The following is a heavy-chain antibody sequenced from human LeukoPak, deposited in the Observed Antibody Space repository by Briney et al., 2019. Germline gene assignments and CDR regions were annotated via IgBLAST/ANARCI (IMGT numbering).Heavy chain of an antibody. CDR3: ARFVLGSDPNAFDI. J-gene: IGHJ3*02. D-gene: IGHD3-16*01. CDR1: GYSISSGYY. V-gene: IGHV4-61*01. Sequence: SETLSLTCTVSGYSISSGYYWSWIRQPPGKGLEWIGCIYYNGGTNYNPSLKSRVTISVDTSKNQFSLKLSSVTAADTAMYYCARFVLGSDPNAFDIWGQGTMVTVSS. CDR2: IYYNGGT.